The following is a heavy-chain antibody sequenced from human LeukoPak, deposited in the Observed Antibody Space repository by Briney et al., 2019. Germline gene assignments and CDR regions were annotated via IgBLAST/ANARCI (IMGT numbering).Heavy chain of an antibody. CDR1: GGSISSSNW. D-gene: IGHD3-3*01. Sequence: SGTLSLTCAVSGGSISSSNWWSWVRQPPGKGLEWIGEIYHSGSTNYNPSLKSRVTISVDKSKNQFSLKLSSVTAADTAVYYCARDVTIFGVVITTDAFDIWGQGTMVTVSS. J-gene: IGHJ3*02. V-gene: IGHV4-4*02. CDR2: IYHSGST. CDR3: ARDVTIFGVVITTDAFDI.